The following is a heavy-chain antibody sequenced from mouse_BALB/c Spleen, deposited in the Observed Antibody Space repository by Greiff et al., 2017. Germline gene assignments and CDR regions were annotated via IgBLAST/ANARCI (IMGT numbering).Heavy chain of an antibody. J-gene: IGHJ3*01. CDR3: ARAGYDYNFAY. Sequence: EVKVVESGGGLVQPGGSLRLSCATSGFTFTDYYMSWVRQPPGKALEWLGFIRNKANGYTTEYSASVKGRFTISRDNSQSILHLQMNTLRAEDSATYYCARAGYDYNFAYWGQGTLVTVSA. D-gene: IGHD2-4*01. V-gene: IGHV7-3*02. CDR2: IRNKANGYTT. CDR1: GFTFTDYY.